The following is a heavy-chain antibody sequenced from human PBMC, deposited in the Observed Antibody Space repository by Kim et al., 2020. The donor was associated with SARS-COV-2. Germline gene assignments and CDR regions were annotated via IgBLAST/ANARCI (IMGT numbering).Heavy chain of an antibody. Sequence: SETLSLTCTVSGGSISSSSYYWGWIRQPPGKGLEWIGSIYYSGSTYYNPSLKSRVTISVDTSKNQFSLKLSSVTAADTAVYYCARSGWPRLGNPGDFDY. CDR2: IYYSGST. D-gene: IGHD2-15*01. J-gene: IGHJ4*01. CDR3: ARSGWPRLGNPGDFDY. CDR1: GGSISSSSYY. V-gene: IGHV4-39*01.